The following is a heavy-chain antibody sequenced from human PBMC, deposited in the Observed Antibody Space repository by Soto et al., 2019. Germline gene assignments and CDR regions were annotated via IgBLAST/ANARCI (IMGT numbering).Heavy chain of an antibody. Sequence: QVQLVQSGAEVKKPGASVKVSCKASGYTFTSYGISWVRQAPGQGLEWMGWISAYNGNTNYAQKLQGRVTMTTDTSTSTSYMDLRTLRSDDTAVYYCAIDLDIVYYMDVWGKGTTVTVSS. CDR1: GYTFTSYG. V-gene: IGHV1-18*01. CDR3: AIDLDIVYYMDV. J-gene: IGHJ6*03. CDR2: ISAYNGNT. D-gene: IGHD2-15*01.